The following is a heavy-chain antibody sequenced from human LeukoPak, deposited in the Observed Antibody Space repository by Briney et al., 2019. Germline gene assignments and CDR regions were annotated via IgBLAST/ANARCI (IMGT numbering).Heavy chain of an antibody. Sequence: GGSVSLSCAASGFTFSSYSMNWVRQAPGKGLEWVSSIISSSSYIYYADSVKGRFTISRDNAKNSLYLQMNSLRAEDTAVYYCARVAATTMSYYYYYGMDVWGKGTTVTVSS. CDR3: ARVAATTMSYYYYYGMDV. D-gene: IGHD5-12*01. J-gene: IGHJ6*04. V-gene: IGHV3-21*01. CDR2: IISSSSYI. CDR1: GFTFSSYS.